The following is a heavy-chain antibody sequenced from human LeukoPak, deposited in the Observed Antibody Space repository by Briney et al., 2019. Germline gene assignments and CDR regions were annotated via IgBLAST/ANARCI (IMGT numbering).Heavy chain of an antibody. CDR1: GGSISSSTYY. J-gene: IGHJ4*02. V-gene: IGHV4-39*01. Sequence: SETLSLTCTVSGGSISSSTYYWGWIRQPPGKGLEWIGSVYYTGSTYYNPSLKSRITILLDTSKNQISLKLSSVTAADTAVYYCSRGSYDILTGYSTLGEYWGQGTLVTVPS. CDR2: VYYTGST. CDR3: SRGSYDILTGYSTLGEY. D-gene: IGHD3-9*01.